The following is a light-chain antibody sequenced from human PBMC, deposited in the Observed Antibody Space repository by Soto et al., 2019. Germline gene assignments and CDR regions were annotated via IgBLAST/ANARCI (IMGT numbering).Light chain of an antibody. J-gene: IGLJ3*02. CDR2: DVN. Sequence: QSVLTQPASVSGAPGQSITISCTGTSSDVGGYYFVSWYQHHPGKAPKLIIYDVNNRPSGLSNRVSGSKSGNTASPTISGRQTEDEADYYCRSYTISNTGVFGTGTKLTVL. CDR1: SSDVGGYYF. CDR3: RSYTISNTGV. V-gene: IGLV2-14*01.